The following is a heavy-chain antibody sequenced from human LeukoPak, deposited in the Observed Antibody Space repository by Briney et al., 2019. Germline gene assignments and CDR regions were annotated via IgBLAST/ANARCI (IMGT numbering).Heavy chain of an antibody. CDR1: GFTLSSYG. D-gene: IGHD2-21*02. CDR3: GRVCGGDCPPG. Sequence: GGSLRLSCAASGFTLSSYGMHWVRQAPGKGLEWVAVISYDGSNKYYADSVKGRFTISRDNSKNTLYLQMNSLRAEDTAVYYCGRVCGGDCPPGWGQGTLVTVSS. J-gene: IGHJ4*02. CDR2: ISYDGSNK. V-gene: IGHV3-30*03.